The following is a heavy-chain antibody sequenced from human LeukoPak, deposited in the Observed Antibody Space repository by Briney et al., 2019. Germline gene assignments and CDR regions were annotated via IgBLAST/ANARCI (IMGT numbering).Heavy chain of an antibody. CDR3: AKGRVRGVAGLDAFDI. Sequence: GGSLRLSCAASGFTFSSYAMSWVRQAPGKGLEWVSAISGSGGSTYCADSVKGRFTISRDNSKNTLYLQMNSLRAEDTAVYYCAKGRVRGVAGLDAFDIWGQGTMVTVSS. V-gene: IGHV3-23*01. CDR2: ISGSGGST. CDR1: GFTFSSYA. J-gene: IGHJ3*02. D-gene: IGHD6-19*01.